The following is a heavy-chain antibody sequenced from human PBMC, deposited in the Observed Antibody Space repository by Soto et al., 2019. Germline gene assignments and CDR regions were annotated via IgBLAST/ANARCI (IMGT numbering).Heavy chain of an antibody. J-gene: IGHJ5*02. V-gene: IGHV3-23*01. CDR3: AKRGGDSGWGDFDP. CDR2: ISHSDHST. D-gene: IGHD6-19*01. Sequence: EVQLLESGGGLVQPGGPLRLSCAASGFPFSRCAMNWVRQAPGKGLEWVSTISHSDHSTYYADSVKGRFTVSRDNSEKALYLQMNRLRAEDTAIYYCAKRGGDSGWGDFDPWGKGTLVTVSS. CDR1: GFPFSRCA.